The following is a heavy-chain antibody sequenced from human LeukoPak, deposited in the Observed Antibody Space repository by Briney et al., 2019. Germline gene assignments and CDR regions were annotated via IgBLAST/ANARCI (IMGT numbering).Heavy chain of an antibody. CDR3: GRQQLAGQTNLDY. CDR2: ISSNADHAAT. V-gene: IGHV3-49*04. Sequence: GGSLRLSCTASGFTFGDYAMDWVRQAPGKGLEWVGFISSNADHAATAYAASVQDRFTRSRDDSKRIAQMPMNSPKTQATDVCFCGRQQLAGQTNLDYCGQGKLVIVS. D-gene: IGHD1-1*01. J-gene: IGHJ4*02. CDR1: GFTFGDYA.